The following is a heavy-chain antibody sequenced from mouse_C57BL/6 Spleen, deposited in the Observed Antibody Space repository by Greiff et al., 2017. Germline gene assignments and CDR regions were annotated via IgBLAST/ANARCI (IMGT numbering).Heavy chain of an antibody. V-gene: IGHV1-61*01. D-gene: IGHD1-1*01. Sequence: QVQLQQPGAELVRPGSSVKLSCKASGYTFTSYWMDWVKQRPGQGLEWIGNIYPSDSETHYNQKFKDKATLTVDKSSSTAYMQLSSLTSEDSAVYYCARLFITAVVATVDYWGKGTTLTVSS. J-gene: IGHJ2*01. CDR3: ARLFITAVVATVDY. CDR1: GYTFTSYW. CDR2: IYPSDSET.